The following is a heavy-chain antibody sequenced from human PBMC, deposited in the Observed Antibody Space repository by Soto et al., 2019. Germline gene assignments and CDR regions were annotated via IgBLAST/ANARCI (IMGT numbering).Heavy chain of an antibody. Sequence: GESLKISCKATGYSFATYRIGWVRQVPGKGLEWVGIMFPIDSDTRYSPSFQGQVTISVDKSINTAYLQWTSLKASDTAIYYCARWIAAGGTLNWGQGTLVT. D-gene: IGHD6-13*01. CDR3: ARWIAAGGTLN. J-gene: IGHJ4*02. V-gene: IGHV5-51*01. CDR1: GYSFATYR. CDR2: MFPIDSDT.